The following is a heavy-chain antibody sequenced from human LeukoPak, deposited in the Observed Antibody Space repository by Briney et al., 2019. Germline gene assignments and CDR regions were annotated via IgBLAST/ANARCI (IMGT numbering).Heavy chain of an antibody. D-gene: IGHD3-22*01. CDR1: GGSFSGYY. V-gene: IGHV4-34*01. J-gene: IGHJ4*02. CDR2: INHSCST. Sequence: PADTLFFTCGVYGGSFSGYYWTWIRQPPGKGLEWIGEINHSCSTNCNPSLNSRVTISVDTSKNQFSLKTTSVTAADTAVYYCARGLGDRSVYYYLGYWGQGNLVTVSS. CDR3: ARGLGDRSVYYYLGY.